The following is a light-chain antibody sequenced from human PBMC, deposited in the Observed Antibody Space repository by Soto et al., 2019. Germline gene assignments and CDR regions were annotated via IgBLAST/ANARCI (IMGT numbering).Light chain of an antibody. CDR3: QEYNSDSGVT. CDR1: QSISSW. Sequence: DIQMTQSPSTLSASVGDRVTITCRASQSISSWLAWYQQKPGKAPNLLIYTASNLKSGVPSRFSGSGSGTESTLTISSLQPDDFATYYCQEYNSDSGVTFGGGTKVEIK. CDR2: TAS. V-gene: IGKV1-5*03. J-gene: IGKJ4*01.